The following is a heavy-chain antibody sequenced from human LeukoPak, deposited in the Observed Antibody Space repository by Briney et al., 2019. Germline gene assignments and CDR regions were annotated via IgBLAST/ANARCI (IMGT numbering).Heavy chain of an antibody. CDR1: GHTFTSYG. Sequence: ASVRVSCKASGHTFTSYGISWVRQAPGQGLEWMGWISAYNGNTNYAQKLQGRVTMTTDTSTSTAYMELRSLRSDDTAVYYCATDIAAAGPNAFDYWGQGTLVTVSS. J-gene: IGHJ4*02. V-gene: IGHV1-18*01. D-gene: IGHD6-13*01. CDR3: ATDIAAAGPNAFDY. CDR2: ISAYNGNT.